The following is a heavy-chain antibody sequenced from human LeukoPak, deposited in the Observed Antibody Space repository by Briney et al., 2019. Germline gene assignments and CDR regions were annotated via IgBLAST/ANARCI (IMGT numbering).Heavy chain of an antibody. Sequence: GGSLRLSCAASGFTFDDYGLIWVRQVPGKGLEWVSYITWNGDSTAYADSVKGRFTISRDNAKNSLYLQMNSLRAEDTALYHCARDHDIDAFDIWGQGTMVTVSS. J-gene: IGHJ3*02. CDR2: ITWNGDST. CDR3: ARDHDIDAFDI. V-gene: IGHV3-20*01. D-gene: IGHD3-9*01. CDR1: GFTFDDYG.